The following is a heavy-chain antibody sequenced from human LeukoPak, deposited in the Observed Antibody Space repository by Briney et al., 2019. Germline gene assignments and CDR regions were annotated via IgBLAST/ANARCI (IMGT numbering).Heavy chain of an antibody. CDR1: GFTVSSNY. CDR2: IDLAGEYT. Sequence: GGSLRLSCAASGFTVSSNYMSWVRQAPGKGLVWVSRIDLAGEYTTYADSVKGRFTISRDNAKNTLYLQMNSLRAEDTAVYYCASGNSHAFDIWGQGTMVTVSS. V-gene: IGHV3-74*01. J-gene: IGHJ3*02. CDR3: ASGNSHAFDI.